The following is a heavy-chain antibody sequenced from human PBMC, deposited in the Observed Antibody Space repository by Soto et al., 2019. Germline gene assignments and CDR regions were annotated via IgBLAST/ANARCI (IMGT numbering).Heavy chain of an antibody. V-gene: IGHV4-31*03. CDR2: IYYSGST. D-gene: IGHD5-18*01. Sequence: PSETLSLTCTVSGGSISRGGYYWSWIRQHPGKGLEWIGYIYYSGSTYYNPSLKSRVTISVDTSKNQFSLKLSSVTAADTAVYYCASSGYSYGPNPLLYWGQGTLVTVAS. CDR3: ASSGYSYGPNPLLY. CDR1: GGSISRGGYY. J-gene: IGHJ4*02.